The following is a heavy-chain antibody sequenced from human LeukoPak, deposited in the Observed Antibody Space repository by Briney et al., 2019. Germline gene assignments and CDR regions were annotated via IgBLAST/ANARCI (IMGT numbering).Heavy chain of an antibody. CDR2: INPNSGGT. Sequence: ASVKVSCKASGYTFTGCYMHWVRQAPGQGLEWMGWINPNSGGTNYEKKFQGRVTMNRHTSISTAYMELSRLRSDDTAVYYFARDLVYYDSSGNPDYWGQGTLVTVSS. CDR3: ARDLVYYDSSGNPDY. CDR1: GYTFTGCY. V-gene: IGHV1-2*02. D-gene: IGHD3-22*01. J-gene: IGHJ4*02.